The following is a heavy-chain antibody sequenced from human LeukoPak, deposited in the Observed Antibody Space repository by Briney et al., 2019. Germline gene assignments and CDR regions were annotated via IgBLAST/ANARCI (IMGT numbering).Heavy chain of an antibody. CDR2: ISGSGGST. CDR1: GFTFSNYA. Sequence: GGSLRLSCAASGFTFSNYAMSWVRQSPGKGLEWVSAISGSGGSTYYADSVKGRFTISRDNSKNTLYLQMNSLRAEDTAVYYCAKVKKNLELEYDYWGQGTLVTVSS. V-gene: IGHV3-23*01. CDR3: AKVKKNLELEYDY. J-gene: IGHJ4*02. D-gene: IGHD5-24*01.